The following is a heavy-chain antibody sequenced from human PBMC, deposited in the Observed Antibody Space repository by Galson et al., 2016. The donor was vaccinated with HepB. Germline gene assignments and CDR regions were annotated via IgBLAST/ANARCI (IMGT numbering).Heavy chain of an antibody. CDR2: IIPVFNTP. CDR1: GGTLGSFA. J-gene: IGHJ2*01. CDR3: ARGADYDDSSGYYLGWYFDL. V-gene: IGHV1-69*13. Sequence: SVKVSCKASGGTLGSFAINWVRQAPGQGLEWMGGIIPVFNTPNYAKKFRGRVTITADESTSTAYMELSSLRSEDTAVYYCARGADYDDSSGYYLGWYFDLWGRGTLLSVSS. D-gene: IGHD3-22*01.